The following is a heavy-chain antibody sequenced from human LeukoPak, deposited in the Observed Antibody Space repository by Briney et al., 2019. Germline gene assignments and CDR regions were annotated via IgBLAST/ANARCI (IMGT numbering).Heavy chain of an antibody. D-gene: IGHD1-26*01. V-gene: IGHV1-8*01. J-gene: IGHJ4*02. CDR3: ARVLKLRRTLDY. CDR2: MNPNSGNT. CDR1: GYTFTSYD. Sequence: ASVKVSCKASGYTFTSYDINWVRQATGQGLEWMGWMNPNSGNTGYAQKFQGRVTMTRNTSISTAYMELSSLRSEDTAVYYCARVLKLRRTLDYWGQGTLVTVSS.